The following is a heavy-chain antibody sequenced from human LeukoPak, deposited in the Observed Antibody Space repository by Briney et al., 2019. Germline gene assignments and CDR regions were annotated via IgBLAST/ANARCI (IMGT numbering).Heavy chain of an antibody. V-gene: IGHV3-7*05. CDR3: AAGNGWTADY. Sequence: GGSLRLSCAASGFTFSSYWMNWVRQAPGKGLEWVANIKQDGSEKYYVDSVKGRFTISIDNAKKSLFLQMNSLRAEDTAVYYCAAGNGWTADYWGQGTLVTVSS. CDR2: IKQDGSEK. D-gene: IGHD6-19*01. CDR1: GFTFSSYW. J-gene: IGHJ4*02.